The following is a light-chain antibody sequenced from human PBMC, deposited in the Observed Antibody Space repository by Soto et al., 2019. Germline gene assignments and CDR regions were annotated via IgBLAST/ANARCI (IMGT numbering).Light chain of an antibody. V-gene: IGKV3-20*01. CDR3: QRYGSSTRT. CDR2: VAS. Sequence: EIVFTQSPGTLSFSPGERTTLSCRASHSVSSSYLAWYQHKPGQAPKLLIYVASSRATGIPDRFSGSGSGTDFTLTSSRLEAEDFAVYYCQRYGSSTRTFGQGTKVDIQ. J-gene: IGKJ1*01. CDR1: HSVSSSY.